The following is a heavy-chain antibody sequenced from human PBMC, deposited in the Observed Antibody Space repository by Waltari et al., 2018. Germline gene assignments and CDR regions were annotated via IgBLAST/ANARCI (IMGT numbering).Heavy chain of an antibody. CDR1: GYSISSGYY. V-gene: IGHV4-38-2*01. Sequence: QVQLQESGPGLVKPSETLSLTCAVPGYSISSGYYWGWIRQPPGKGLEWIGSIYHSGSTYYNPSLKSRVTISVDTSKNQFSLKLSSVTAADTAVYYCASLTHTTWDYWGQGTLVTVSS. CDR3: ASLTHTTWDY. J-gene: IGHJ4*02. CDR2: IYHSGST.